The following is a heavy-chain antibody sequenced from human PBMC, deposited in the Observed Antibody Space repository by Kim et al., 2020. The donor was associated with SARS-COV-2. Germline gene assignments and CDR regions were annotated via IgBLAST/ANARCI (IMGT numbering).Heavy chain of an antibody. CDR1: GGSFSVHY. J-gene: IGHJ4*02. D-gene: IGHD6-19*01. CDR3: ARQRGYSSGNSFDS. V-gene: IGHV4-34*01. Sequence: SETLSLTCAVYGGSFSVHYWSWIRQSPEKGLEWIGEINHSASTNYNPSLKSRVTMSVDTSKNQFSLKLSSVTAADTAVYYCARQRGYSSGNSFDSCGQGT. CDR2: INHSAST.